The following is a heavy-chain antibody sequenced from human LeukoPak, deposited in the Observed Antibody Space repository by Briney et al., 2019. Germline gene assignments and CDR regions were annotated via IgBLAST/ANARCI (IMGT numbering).Heavy chain of an antibody. J-gene: IGHJ4*02. Sequence: GGSLRLSCAASGFTFSSYGMHWVRQAPGKGLEWVAVIWYDGSNKYYADSVKGRFTISRDNSKNTLYLQMNSLRAEDTAVYYCARDGTTVPNWYFDYWGQGTLVTVSS. CDR2: IWYDGSNK. D-gene: IGHD4-17*01. V-gene: IGHV3-33*01. CDR1: GFTFSSYG. CDR3: ARDGTTVPNWYFDY.